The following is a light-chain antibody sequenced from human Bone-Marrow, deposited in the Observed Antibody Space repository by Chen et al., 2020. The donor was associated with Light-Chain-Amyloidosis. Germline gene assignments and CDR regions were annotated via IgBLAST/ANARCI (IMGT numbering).Light chain of an antibody. V-gene: IGKV2-28*01. J-gene: IGKJ2*01. CDR2: LGS. CDR1: QSLLHSNGYNY. Sequence: DIVMTQSPLSLPVTPGEPASISCRSSQSLLHSNGYNYLDWYLQKPGQSPQLLIYLGSNRVSGVPDRSSGSGSGTDFTLKISRVEAEDVGVYYCMQALQTRYTFGQGTKLEIK. CDR3: MQALQTRYT.